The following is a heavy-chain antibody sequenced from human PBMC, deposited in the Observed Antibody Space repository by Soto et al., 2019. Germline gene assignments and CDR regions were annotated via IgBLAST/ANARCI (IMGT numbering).Heavy chain of an antibody. Sequence: QVQLVQSGAEVKKTGSPVKVSCKASGGTFSIYGFSWVRQAPGQGPEWIGGIIPILTTPNYAQKFQGRVTIVADESTTTVYMELSSLKFEDTAVYYCATSVGIAPTGEDGMDVWDQGTSVTVSS. D-gene: IGHD2-8*02. CDR3: ATSVGIAPTGEDGMDV. J-gene: IGHJ6*02. CDR1: GGTFSIYG. CDR2: IIPILTTP. V-gene: IGHV1-69*01.